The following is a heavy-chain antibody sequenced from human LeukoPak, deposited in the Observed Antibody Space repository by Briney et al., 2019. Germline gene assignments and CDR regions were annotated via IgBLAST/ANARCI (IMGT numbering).Heavy chain of an antibody. CDR1: GFTFSSYA. V-gene: IGHV3-30*01. Sequence: GTSLRLSCAASGFTFSSYAMHWVRQAPGKGLEWVAVISYDGSNKYYADSVKGRFTISRDNSKNTLYLQMNSLRAEDTAVYYCARDGKAAMGDYYYYYMDVWGKGTTVTVSS. J-gene: IGHJ6*03. CDR3: ARDGKAAMGDYYYYYMDV. D-gene: IGHD5-18*01. CDR2: ISYDGSNK.